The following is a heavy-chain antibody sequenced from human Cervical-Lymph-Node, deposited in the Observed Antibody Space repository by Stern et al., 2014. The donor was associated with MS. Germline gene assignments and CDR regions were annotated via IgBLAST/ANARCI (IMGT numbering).Heavy chain of an antibody. D-gene: IGHD4-17*01. J-gene: IGHJ4*02. CDR3: ARPLPYAN. CDR2: IKPNGCRT. V-gene: IGHV1-46*01. CDR1: GYSISNYS. Sequence: VQLVESGAEVKKPGASVKLSCTASGYSISNYSIHWVRQAPGQGLVWMGMIKPNGCRTTYAQKFQGRVTMTWDTSTTTVYMELSSLRSEDTAFYYCARPLPYANWGQGTLVTVSS.